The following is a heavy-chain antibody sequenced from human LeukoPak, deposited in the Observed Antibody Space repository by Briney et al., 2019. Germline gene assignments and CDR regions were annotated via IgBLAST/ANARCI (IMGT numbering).Heavy chain of an antibody. CDR3: ARDSAF. V-gene: IGHV3-66*01. CDR2: LYNGGST. J-gene: IGHJ4*02. CDR1: GFTATSNY. Sequence: GGSLRLSCAASGFTATSNYMSWVRQAPGKGLEWVSILYNGGSTYYADSVKGRFTISRDNSKNTLYLQMNSLRVEDTAVYYCARDSAFWGQGSLVTVSS.